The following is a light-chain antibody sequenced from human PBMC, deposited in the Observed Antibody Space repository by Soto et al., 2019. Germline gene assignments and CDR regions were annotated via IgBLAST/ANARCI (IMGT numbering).Light chain of an antibody. CDR2: DVT. J-gene: IGLJ1*01. Sequence: HSALTQPASVSGSPGQSITISFTGTSSDVGGFNYVSWYQQHPGKAPKLMIYDVTNRPSRVSYRFSGSKSGNTASLTISGLQAEAEDDYYSQTYTSSITYVFGTEAKLTVL. V-gene: IGLV2-14*03. CDR3: QTYTSSITYV. CDR1: SSDVGGFNY.